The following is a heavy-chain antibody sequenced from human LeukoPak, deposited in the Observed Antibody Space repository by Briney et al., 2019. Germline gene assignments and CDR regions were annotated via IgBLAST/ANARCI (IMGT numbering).Heavy chain of an antibody. V-gene: IGHV4-59*01. D-gene: IGHD5-24*01. CDR2: IYYSGST. Sequence: MTSETLSLTCTVSGGSISSYYWSWIRQPPGKGLEWIGYIYYSGSTNYNPSLKSRVTISVDTSKNQFSLKLSSVTAADTAVYYCARQGARAGYNDYWGQGTLVTVSS. J-gene: IGHJ4*02. CDR1: GGSISSYY. CDR3: ARQGARAGYNDY.